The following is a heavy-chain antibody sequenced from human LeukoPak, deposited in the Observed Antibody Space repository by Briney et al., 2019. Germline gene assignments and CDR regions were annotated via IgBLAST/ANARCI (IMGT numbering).Heavy chain of an antibody. V-gene: IGHV3-23*01. CDR1: GFTLSSYA. J-gene: IGHJ6*03. CDR3: ARGGDFWSGYSRGYYMDV. CDR2: ISVSGNT. D-gene: IGHD3-3*01. Sequence: PGGSLRLSCAASGFTLSSYAMSWVRQGPGKGLEWVSAISVSGNTYHADSVKGRFTISRDSYKNTLYLQMNSLRAEDTAVYYCARGGDFWSGYSRGYYMDVWGKGTTVTVSS.